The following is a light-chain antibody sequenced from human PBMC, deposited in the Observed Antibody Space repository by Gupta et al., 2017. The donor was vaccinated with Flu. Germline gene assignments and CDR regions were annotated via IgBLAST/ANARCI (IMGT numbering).Light chain of an antibody. V-gene: IGLV3-21*02. Sequence: SYVLTQPPSVSVAPGQTARITCGGNNIGTKSVHLYQQTPGQAPVLVVYDDRERPSGMPERFSGSESENTATLTISRVEEEEEGDYYCQGWDDSSQVVFGGGTKLTVL. CDR2: DDR. CDR3: QGWDDSSQVV. CDR1: NIGTKS. J-gene: IGLJ3*02.